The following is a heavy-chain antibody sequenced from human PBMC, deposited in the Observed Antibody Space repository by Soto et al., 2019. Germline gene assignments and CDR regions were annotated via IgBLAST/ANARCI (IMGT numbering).Heavy chain of an antibody. V-gene: IGHV3-23*01. D-gene: IGHD3-3*01. CDR3: AKDSRLPGFGLLIHAFDM. Sequence: GGSLRLSCAVSGFTFNDYAMSWVRQAPGKGLEWVSTISGGLGSAYCAASVEGRFTISGDSSNNTLYLQMNSLRVEDTATYYCAKDSRLPGFGLLIHAFDMWGHGTMVTVSS. CDR2: ISGGLGSA. J-gene: IGHJ3*02. CDR1: GFTFNDYA.